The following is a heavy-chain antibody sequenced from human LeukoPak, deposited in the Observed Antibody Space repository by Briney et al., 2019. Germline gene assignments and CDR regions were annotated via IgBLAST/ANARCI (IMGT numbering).Heavy chain of an antibody. Sequence: PSQTLSLTCTVSGGSICSGGYYWSWIRQPPGKGLEWIGYIYYSGSTYYNPSLKSRVTISVDTSKNQFSLKLSSVTAADTAVYYCARASEYCSSTSCYNWFDPWGQGTLVTVSS. J-gene: IGHJ5*02. CDR1: GGSICSGGYY. V-gene: IGHV4-31*03. D-gene: IGHD2-2*01. CDR3: ARASEYCSSTSCYNWFDP. CDR2: IYYSGST.